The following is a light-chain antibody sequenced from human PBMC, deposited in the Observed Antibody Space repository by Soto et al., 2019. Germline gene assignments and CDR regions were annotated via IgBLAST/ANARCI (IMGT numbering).Light chain of an antibody. J-gene: IGLJ3*02. V-gene: IGLV7-43*01. CDR1: TGAVTSGYY. CDR3: LLYDGGARV. Sequence: QAVVTQEPSLTVSPGGTVTLTCASSTGAVTSGYYPNWFQQKPGQAPGALIYSTSNKHSWTPARFSGSLLGGKAALTLSGVQPEDEAEYYCLLYDGGARVFGGGTKVTVL. CDR2: STS.